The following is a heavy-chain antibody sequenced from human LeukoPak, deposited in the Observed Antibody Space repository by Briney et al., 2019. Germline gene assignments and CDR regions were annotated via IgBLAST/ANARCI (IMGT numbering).Heavy chain of an antibody. J-gene: IGHJ4*02. CDR1: GFTFSSYS. CDR3: ARYLAARGDY. Sequence: SGGSLRLSCAASGFTFSSYSMNWVRQAPGKGLEWVSSISSSSSYIYYADSVKGRFTISRDNAKNSLYLQMNSLRAEDTAVYYCARYLAARGDYWGQGTLVTVSS. CDR2: ISSSSSYI. D-gene: IGHD6-6*01. V-gene: IGHV3-21*01.